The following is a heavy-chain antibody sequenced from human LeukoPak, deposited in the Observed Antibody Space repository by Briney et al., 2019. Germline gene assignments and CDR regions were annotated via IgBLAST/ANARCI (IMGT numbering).Heavy chain of an antibody. Sequence: SETLSLTCTVSGGSISNSSYYWGWIRQPPGKGLEWIGSIYYSGSTYYNPSLKSRVTISVDTSKNQFSLKLSSVTAADTAVYYCARDYYYGSGSFDAFDIWGQGTMVTVSS. J-gene: IGHJ3*02. D-gene: IGHD3-10*01. V-gene: IGHV4-39*07. CDR3: ARDYYYGSGSFDAFDI. CDR1: GGSISNSSYY. CDR2: IYYSGST.